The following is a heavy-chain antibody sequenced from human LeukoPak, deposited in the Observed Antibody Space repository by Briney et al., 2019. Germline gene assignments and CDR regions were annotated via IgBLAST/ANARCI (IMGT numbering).Heavy chain of an antibody. CDR3: ARDSGGYGDYTYFDY. CDR1: GFTFNSYA. Sequence: GGSLRLSCAASGFTFNSYAMSWVRQAPGKGLEWVSVISPGGVNTYYADSVKGRFTISRDNSKNTLYLQMNSLRAEDTAVYYCARDSGGYGDYTYFDYWGQGTLVTVSS. D-gene: IGHD4-17*01. CDR2: ISPGGVNT. J-gene: IGHJ4*02. V-gene: IGHV3-23*01.